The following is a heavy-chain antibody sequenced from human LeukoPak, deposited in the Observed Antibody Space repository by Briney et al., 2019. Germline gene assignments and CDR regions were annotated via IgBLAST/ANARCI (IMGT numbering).Heavy chain of an antibody. Sequence: ESGPTLVKPTQTLTLTCTFSGFSLSTIGVGVGWIRQPPGKALEWLALIYWDDDKRYSPSLKSRLTITKDTSKNQVVLTMTNMDPVDTATYYCAKLLPQQQLIGGAFDIWGQGTMVTVSS. CDR2: IYWDDDK. CDR3: AKLLPQQQLIGGAFDI. D-gene: IGHD1-1*01. J-gene: IGHJ3*02. CDR1: GFSLSTIGVG. V-gene: IGHV2-5*02.